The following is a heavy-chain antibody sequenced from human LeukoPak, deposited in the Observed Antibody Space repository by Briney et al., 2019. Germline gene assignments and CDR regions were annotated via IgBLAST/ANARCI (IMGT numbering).Heavy chain of an antibody. Sequence: GASVKVSCKASGGTFSSYAISWVRQAPGQGLEWMGGIIPIFGTANYAQKFQGRVTITADESTSTAYMELSSLGSEDTAVYYCARDTDYCSSTSCYNGHYYGMDVWGQGTTVTVSS. J-gene: IGHJ6*02. CDR3: ARDTDYCSSTSCYNGHYYGMDV. V-gene: IGHV1-69*13. CDR2: IIPIFGTA. CDR1: GGTFSSYA. D-gene: IGHD2-2*02.